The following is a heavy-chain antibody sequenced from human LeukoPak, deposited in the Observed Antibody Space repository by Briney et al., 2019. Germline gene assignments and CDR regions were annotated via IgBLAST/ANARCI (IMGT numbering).Heavy chain of an antibody. J-gene: IGHJ2*01. CDR2: IYHSGST. CDR1: GGSISSGGYS. CDR3: ARGKHFVTVTTGWYFDL. D-gene: IGHD4-17*01. V-gene: IGHV4-30-2*01. Sequence: SETLSLTCAVSGGSISSGGYSWSWVRQPPGRGLEWIGYIYHSGSTYYNPSLKSRVTISVDRSKNQFSLKLSSVTAADTAVYYCARGKHFVTVTTGWYFDLWGRGTLVTVSS.